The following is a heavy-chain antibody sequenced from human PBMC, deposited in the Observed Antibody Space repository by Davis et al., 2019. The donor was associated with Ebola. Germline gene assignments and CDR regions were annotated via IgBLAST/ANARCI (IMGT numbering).Heavy chain of an antibody. J-gene: IGHJ3*02. CDR3: AREAGGGAFDI. CDR2: IYYSGTT. Sequence: SETLSLTCSVAGGSNSSGGYYWNWIRQHPGEGLEWIGIIYYSGTTHYNPSLKSRVIISRDTSKNQFSLKLSSVTAADTAVYYCAREAGGGAFDIWGQGTMITVSS. CDR1: GGSNSSGGYY. V-gene: IGHV4-31*03. D-gene: IGHD3-16*01.